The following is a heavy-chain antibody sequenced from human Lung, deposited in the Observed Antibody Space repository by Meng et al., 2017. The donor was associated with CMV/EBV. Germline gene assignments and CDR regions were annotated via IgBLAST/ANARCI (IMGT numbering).Heavy chain of an antibody. D-gene: IGHD1-7*01. CDR3: AAAPHRGGTYCCALES. CDR2: IYSDGTT. J-gene: IGHJ4*02. Sequence: SCAASAFTVSSKYMSWVRRAPGKGLQWVSLIYSDGTTYYEASVKGRFTISRDVSKNTLYLQMNSLRAEDTAVYYCAAAPHRGGTYCCALESWGQGXQVTVSS. V-gene: IGHV3-53*01. CDR1: AFTVSSKY.